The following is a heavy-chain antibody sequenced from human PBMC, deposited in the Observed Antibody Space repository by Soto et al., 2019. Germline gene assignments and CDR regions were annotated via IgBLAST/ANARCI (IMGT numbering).Heavy chain of an antibody. Sequence: ASVKVSCKASGYTFRNYYMHWVRQAPGQGLEWMGLINPISGSTEYAQKFQGKVTMTRDTSTTTFYMELSSLKSDDTAVYYCARVGNYYGSGNPRPHYDYPMDVWGQGSTVTAP. V-gene: IGHV1-46*01. J-gene: IGHJ6*02. D-gene: IGHD3-10*01. CDR3: ARVGNYYGSGNPRPHYDYPMDV. CDR2: INPISGST. CDR1: GYTFRNYY.